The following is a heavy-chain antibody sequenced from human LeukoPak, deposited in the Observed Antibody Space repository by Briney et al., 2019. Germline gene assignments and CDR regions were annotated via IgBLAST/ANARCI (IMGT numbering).Heavy chain of an antibody. CDR2: IIPIFGTA. D-gene: IGHD2-2*01. Sequence: ASVKVSCKASGGTFSSYAISRVRQAPGQGLEWMGGIIPIFGTANYAQKFQGRVTITTDESTSTAYMELSSLRSEDTAVYYCARGASGCSSTSCYQIPLWLNYYYMDVWGKGTTVTVSS. CDR3: ARGASGCSSTSCYQIPLWLNYYYMDV. V-gene: IGHV1-69*05. CDR1: GGTFSSYA. J-gene: IGHJ6*03.